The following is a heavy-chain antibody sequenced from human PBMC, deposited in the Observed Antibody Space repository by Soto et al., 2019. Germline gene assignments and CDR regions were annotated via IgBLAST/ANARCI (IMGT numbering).Heavy chain of an antibody. V-gene: IGHV4-38-2*02. CDR2: IFNSGSP. CDR1: GSSVSSPFY. CDR3: ARADQWLCLYYFDY. Sequence: PSETLSLTCNVSGSSVSSPFYCGRIRHPPGEGWEWIACIFNSGSPYYTPSLKSLLTMSVDKSKKQFSLNLKSVTAEDTAVYCYARADQWLCLYYFDYWGPGALVTVSS. D-gene: IGHD6-19*01. J-gene: IGHJ4*02.